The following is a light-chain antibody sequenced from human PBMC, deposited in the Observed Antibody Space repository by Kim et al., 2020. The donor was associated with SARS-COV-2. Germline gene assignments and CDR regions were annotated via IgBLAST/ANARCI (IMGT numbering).Light chain of an antibody. CDR1: QTISTY. V-gene: IGKV1-39*01. CDR3: QQSYSTPIT. J-gene: IGKJ5*01. Sequence: DLQMTQSPSSLSASVGDRVTITCRASQTISTYLTWYQQKPGKAPKLLIYAASTLQSGVPSRFSGSGAGTDFTLTISSLQPEDFATYFCQQSYSTPITFGQWTRLEVK. CDR2: AAS.